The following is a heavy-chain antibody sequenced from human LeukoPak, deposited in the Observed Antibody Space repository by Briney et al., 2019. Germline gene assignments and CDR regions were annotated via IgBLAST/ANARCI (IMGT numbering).Heavy chain of an antibody. CDR3: AKDLEGSGSSNWFDP. V-gene: IGHV3-23*01. CDR1: GFTFSSYA. Sequence: TGGSLRLSCAASGFTFSSYAMSWVRQAPGKGLEWVSAISGSGGSTYYADSVKGRFTISRDNSKNTLYLQMNSLRAEDTAVYYCAKDLEGSGSSNWFDPWGRGTLVTVSS. J-gene: IGHJ5*02. D-gene: IGHD3-10*01. CDR2: ISGSGGST.